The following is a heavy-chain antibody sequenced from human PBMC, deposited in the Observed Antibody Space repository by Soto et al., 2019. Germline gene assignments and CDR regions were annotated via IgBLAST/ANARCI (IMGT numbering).Heavy chain of an antibody. CDR1: GGSISSDYY. CDR3: ARRGLGDGGDAGCYGWFDP. D-gene: IGHD2-21*01. V-gene: IGHV4-30-4*01. Sequence: SETLSLTCTVSGGSISSDYYWSWIRQPPGKGLEWIGYIYNSGRTYYNPSLKSRVTISVDTSRNQFSLKLRSVTAADTAVYYCARRGLGDGGDAGCYGWFDPWXQGTLVTVDS. CDR2: IYNSGRT. J-gene: IGHJ5*02.